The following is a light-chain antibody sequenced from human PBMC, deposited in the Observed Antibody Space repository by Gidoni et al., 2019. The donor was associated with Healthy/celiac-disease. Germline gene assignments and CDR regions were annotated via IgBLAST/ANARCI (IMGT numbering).Light chain of an antibody. Sequence: DIKMTQSPSSLYASVGDRVTITCQASQDLRNYLNWYQQKPGKAPKLLIYDASNLETGVPSRFSGSGSGTDFTFTISSLQPEDIATYYCQQYDNLLITFGQGTRLEIK. CDR1: QDLRNY. CDR3: QQYDNLLIT. J-gene: IGKJ5*01. CDR2: DAS. V-gene: IGKV1-33*01.